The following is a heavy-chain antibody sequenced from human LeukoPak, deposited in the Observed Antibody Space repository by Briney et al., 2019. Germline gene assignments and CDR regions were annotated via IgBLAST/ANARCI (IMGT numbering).Heavy chain of an antibody. V-gene: IGHV3-53*01. D-gene: IGHD6-13*01. CDR2: IYSGGST. CDR3: ARDTGSSWYGDFDY. J-gene: IGHJ4*02. CDR1: GFTVSSNY. Sequence: GGSLRLSCAASGFTVSSNYMSWVRQAPGKGLEWVSVIYSGGSTYYADSVKGRFTISRDNSKNTLYLQMNSLRAEDTAVYYCARDTGSSWYGDFDYWGQGTLVTVSS.